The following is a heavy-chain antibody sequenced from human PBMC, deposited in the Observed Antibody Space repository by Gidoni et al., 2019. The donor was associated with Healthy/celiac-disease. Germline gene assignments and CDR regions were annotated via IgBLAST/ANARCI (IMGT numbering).Heavy chain of an antibody. V-gene: IGHV3-7*03. CDR2: IKQDGSEK. Sequence: LEWVANIKQDGSEKYYVDSVKGRFTISRDNAKNSLDLQMNSLRAEDTAVYYCARDSIVVVPAAIRGTDYWGQGTLVTVSS. D-gene: IGHD2-2*01. CDR3: ARDSIVVVPAAIRGTDY. J-gene: IGHJ4*02.